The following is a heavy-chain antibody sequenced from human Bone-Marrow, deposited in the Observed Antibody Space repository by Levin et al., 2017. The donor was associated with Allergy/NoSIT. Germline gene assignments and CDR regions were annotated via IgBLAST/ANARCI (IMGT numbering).Heavy chain of an antibody. D-gene: IGHD5-12*01. CDR3: VTSWESGKDYFDY. V-gene: IGHV1-18*01. Sequence: EASEKVSCKASGYSFVTYGINWVRRAPGQGLEWMGWISAQSFNTNYAQKFQGRVTMTTDTSTSTAYMELKSLTSDDRAIYYCVTSWESGKDYFDYWGQGTLVTVSS. CDR2: ISAQSFNT. J-gene: IGHJ4*02. CDR1: GYSFVTYG.